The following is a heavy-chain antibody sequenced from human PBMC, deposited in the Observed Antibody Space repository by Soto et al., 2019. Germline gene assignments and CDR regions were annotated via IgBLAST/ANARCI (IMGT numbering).Heavy chain of an antibody. CDR1: GFTFSSYG. CDR3: AKDRWEEVVVVPAAIKDAFDI. CDR2: ISYDGSNK. Sequence: QVQLVESGGGVVQPGRSLRLSCAASGFTFSSYGMHWVRQAPGKGLEWVAVISYDGSNKYYADSVKGRFTISRDNSKNTLYLQMNSLRAEDTAVYYCAKDRWEEVVVVPAAIKDAFDIWGQGTMVTVSS. V-gene: IGHV3-30*18. J-gene: IGHJ3*02. D-gene: IGHD2-2*01.